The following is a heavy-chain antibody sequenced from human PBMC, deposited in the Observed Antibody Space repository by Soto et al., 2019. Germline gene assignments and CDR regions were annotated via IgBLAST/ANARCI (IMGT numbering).Heavy chain of an antibody. CDR1: GYTFTSYH. CDR3: ARGHISSTKNWLDP. CDR2: MKPNSGNT. D-gene: IGHD6-6*01. J-gene: IGHJ5*02. V-gene: IGHV1-8*01. Sequence: QVQLVQCGAEVKKPGASVKVSCKGSGYTFTSYHINWVRQATGQGIEWMGWMKPNSGNTGYAQTLQGRVTMTWDTSISTAYMELSSLRFEDTAMYYCARGHISSTKNWLDPWGQGTLVTVSS.